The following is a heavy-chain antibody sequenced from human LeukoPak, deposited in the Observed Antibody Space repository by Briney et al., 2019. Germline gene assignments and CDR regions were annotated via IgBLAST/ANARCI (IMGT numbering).Heavy chain of an antibody. CDR3: ARGPKWSGSYYYFDF. Sequence: ASVKVSCKTSGYTFPSYDINWVRQAIGQGLEWMGWMNPNSGNTGYAQKFQGRVTITRNTSISTAYMELSSLRSEDTAVYFCARGPKWSGSYYYFDFWGQGTLVTVSS. D-gene: IGHD1-26*01. CDR1: GYTFPSYD. CDR2: MNPNSGNT. V-gene: IGHV1-8*01. J-gene: IGHJ4*02.